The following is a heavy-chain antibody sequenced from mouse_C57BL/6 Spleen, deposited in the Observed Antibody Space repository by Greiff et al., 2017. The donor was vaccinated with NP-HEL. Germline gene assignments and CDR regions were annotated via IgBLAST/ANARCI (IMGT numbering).Heavy chain of an antibody. D-gene: IGHD1-1*01. Sequence: VQLQQSGPELVKPGASVKIPCKASGYTFTDYNMDWVKQSHGKSLEWIGDINPNNGGTIYNQKFKGKATLTVDKSSSTAYMELRSLTSEDTAVYYCARYYYGSSSGGYFDVWGTGTTVTVSS. CDR1: GYTFTDYN. CDR2: INPNNGGT. V-gene: IGHV1-18*01. J-gene: IGHJ1*03. CDR3: ARYYYGSSSGGYFDV.